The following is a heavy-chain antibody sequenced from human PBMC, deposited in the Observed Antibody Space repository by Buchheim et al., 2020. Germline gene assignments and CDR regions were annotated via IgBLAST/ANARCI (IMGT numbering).Heavy chain of an antibody. V-gene: IGHV4-31*03. CDR2: IYYSGST. CDR3: ARDHPQTGNDYSNYVYYGMDV. J-gene: IGHJ6*02. CDR1: GGSISSGGYY. Sequence: QVQLQESGPGLVKPSQTLSLTCTVSGGSISSGGYYWSWIRQHPGKGLEWIGYIYYSGSTYYNPSLKSRVPISVDTSKNQFSLKLSSVTAADTAVYYCARDHPQTGNDYSNYVYYGMDVWGQGTT. D-gene: IGHD4-11*01.